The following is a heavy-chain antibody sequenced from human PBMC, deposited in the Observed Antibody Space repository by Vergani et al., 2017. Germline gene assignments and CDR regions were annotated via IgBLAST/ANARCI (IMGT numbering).Heavy chain of an antibody. CDR1: GFTFSSYA. V-gene: IGHV3-23*01. J-gene: IGHJ5*02. Sequence: EVQLLESGGGLVQPGGSLRLSCAASGFTFSSYAMSWVRQAPGKGLEWVSAISGSGGSTYYADSVKGRFTISRDNAKNSLYLQMNSLRAEDTAVYYCARGQDYYDSSGSWGQGTLVTVSS. D-gene: IGHD3-22*01. CDR3: ARGQDYYDSSGS. CDR2: ISGSGGST.